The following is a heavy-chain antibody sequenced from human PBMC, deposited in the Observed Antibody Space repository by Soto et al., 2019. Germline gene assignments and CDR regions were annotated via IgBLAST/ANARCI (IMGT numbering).Heavy chain of an antibody. J-gene: IGHJ4*02. Sequence: GGSLRLSCAASGFTFSSYGMHWVRQVPGKGLEWVAVIWYDGSNKYYADSVKGRFTISRDNSKNTLYLQMNSLRAEDTAVYYCARVTNYYDSSFDYWGQGTLVTVSS. D-gene: IGHD3-22*01. V-gene: IGHV3-33*01. CDR1: GFTFSSYG. CDR2: IWYDGSNK. CDR3: ARVTNYYDSSFDY.